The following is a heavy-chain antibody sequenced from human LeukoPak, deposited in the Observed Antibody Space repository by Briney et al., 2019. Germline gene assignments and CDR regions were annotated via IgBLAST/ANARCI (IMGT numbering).Heavy chain of an antibody. J-gene: IGHJ4*02. CDR2: INPSGGST. Sequence: ASVKVSCKRSGYTFTSYYMHWVRQAPGQGLEWMGIINPSGGSTSYAQKFQGRVTMTRDTSTSTVYMELSSLRSEDTAVYYCARDLYVNYYFDYWGQGTVVTVSS. CDR3: ARDLYVNYYFDY. CDR1: GYTFTSYY. D-gene: IGHD3-16*01. V-gene: IGHV1-46*01.